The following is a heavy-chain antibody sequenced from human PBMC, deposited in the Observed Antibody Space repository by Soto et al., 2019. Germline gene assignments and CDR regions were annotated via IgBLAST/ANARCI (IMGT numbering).Heavy chain of an antibody. CDR2: INHSGST. J-gene: IGHJ3*02. CDR3: ARVCYDILTGYHDAFDI. Sequence: PSETLFLTCAVYGGSFSGYDWSGIRQPPGKGLEWIGEINHSGSTNYNPSLKSRVTISVDTSKNQFSLKLSSVTAADTAVYYCARVCYDILTGYHDAFDIWGQGTMVTVSS. D-gene: IGHD3-9*01. V-gene: IGHV4-34*01. CDR1: GGSFSGYD.